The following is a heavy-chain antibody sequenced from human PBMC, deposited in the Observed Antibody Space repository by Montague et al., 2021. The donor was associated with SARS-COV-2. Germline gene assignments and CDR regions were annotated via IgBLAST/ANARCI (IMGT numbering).Heavy chain of an antibody. Sequence: SLRLSCAASGFTSGDYQMTWVRQAPGKGLRWVANINQDETAKTYVDSVXGRFTISRDNAKNSLILQMNSLKDEDTAVYYCARSPRGSGTGWLDYWGQGTLVTVSS. D-gene: IGHD3/OR15-3a*01. V-gene: IGHV3-7*01. CDR1: GFTSGDYQ. J-gene: IGHJ4*02. CDR3: ARSPRGSGTGWLDY. CDR2: INQDETAK.